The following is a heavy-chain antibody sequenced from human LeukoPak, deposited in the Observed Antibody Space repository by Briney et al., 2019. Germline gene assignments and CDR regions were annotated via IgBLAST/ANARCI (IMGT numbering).Heavy chain of an antibody. CDR3: ARETIDITVTVVVRMGDAFDI. V-gene: IGHV4-59*01. J-gene: IGHJ3*02. Sequence: SETLSLTCAVSGGSFSGYYWNWIRQPPGKGLEWIGYIYYSGSTNYDPSLKSRVTISVDTSKNQFSLKLSSVTAADTAVYYCARETIDITVTVVVRMGDAFDIWGQGTMITVSS. CDR1: GGSFSGYY. CDR2: IYYSGST. D-gene: IGHD3-22*01.